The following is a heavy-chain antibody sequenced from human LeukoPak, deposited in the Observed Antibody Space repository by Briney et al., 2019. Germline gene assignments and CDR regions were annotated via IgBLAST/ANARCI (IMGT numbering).Heavy chain of an antibody. CDR3: AKDPASLYSSGWLYFDY. J-gene: IGHJ4*02. CDR1: GFTFSSYA. CDR2: ISGSGTTT. D-gene: IGHD6-19*01. V-gene: IGHV3-23*01. Sequence: EGSLRLSCAASGFTFSSYAMSWVRQAPGKGLEWVSAISGSGTTTYYADSVKGRFTISRDNSKNTLYLQMNSLRAEDTALYYCAKDPASLYSSGWLYFDYWGEGTLVTVSS.